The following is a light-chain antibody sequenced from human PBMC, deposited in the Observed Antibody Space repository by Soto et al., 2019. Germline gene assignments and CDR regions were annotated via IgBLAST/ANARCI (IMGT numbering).Light chain of an antibody. V-gene: IGKV1-5*01. J-gene: IGKJ1*01. CDR3: QQYNSYST. CDR2: DAS. Sequence: DIQMTQSPSTLSASVGDRFTITCRASQSISSWLAWYQQKPGKAPNLLIYDASSLESGVPSRFSGSGSGTEFTLTISSLQPDDFATYYCQQYNSYSTFGQGTTGDI. CDR1: QSISSW.